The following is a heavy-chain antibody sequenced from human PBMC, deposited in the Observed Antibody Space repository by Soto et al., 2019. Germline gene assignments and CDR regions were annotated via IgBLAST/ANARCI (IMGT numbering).Heavy chain of an antibody. CDR2: IFSNDEK. CDR1: GFSLSNAGLG. CDR3: AATYSTSWYWFDT. D-gene: IGHD6-13*01. Sequence: QVTVKESGPVLVKPTETLTLTCIVSGFSLSNAGLGVSWIRQPPGKALEWLAHIFSNDEKSYSTSLKSRLTISKDTSKSQVVLTMTNMDPVDTATYYCAATYSTSWYWFDTWGQGTLVTVSS. J-gene: IGHJ5*02. V-gene: IGHV2-26*01.